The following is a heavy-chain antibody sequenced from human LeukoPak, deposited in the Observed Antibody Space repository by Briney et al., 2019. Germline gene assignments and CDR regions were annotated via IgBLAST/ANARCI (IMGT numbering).Heavy chain of an antibody. Sequence: GASVKVSCKASGYTFTGYYMHWVRQAPGQGLEWMGWINPNSGGTNYAQKFQGRVTMTRDTSISTAYMVLSRLRSDDTAVYYCARASGSYWWFDSWGQGTLVTVSS. V-gene: IGHV1-2*02. CDR1: GYTFTGYY. D-gene: IGHD1-26*01. CDR2: INPNSGGT. J-gene: IGHJ5*01. CDR3: ARASGSYWWFDS.